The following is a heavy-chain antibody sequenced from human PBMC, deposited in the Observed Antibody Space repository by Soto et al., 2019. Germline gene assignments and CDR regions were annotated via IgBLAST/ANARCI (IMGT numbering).Heavy chain of an antibody. D-gene: IGHD6-6*01. J-gene: IGHJ4*02. CDR3: ARGGESIAARTFDY. CDR1: GGSFSGYY. CDR2: INHSGST. Sequence: SETLSLTCAVYGGSFSGYYWSWIRQPPGKGLEWIGEINHSGSTNYNPSLKSRVTISVDTSKNQFSLKLSSVTAADTAVYYCARGGESIAARTFDYWGQGTLVTVSS. V-gene: IGHV4-34*01.